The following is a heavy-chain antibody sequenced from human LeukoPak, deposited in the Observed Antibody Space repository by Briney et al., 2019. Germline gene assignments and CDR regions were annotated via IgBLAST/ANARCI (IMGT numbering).Heavy chain of an antibody. CDR1: GGTFSSYA. J-gene: IGHJ4*02. CDR3: ASPDYYDSSGLYFDY. V-gene: IGHV1-69*13. D-gene: IGHD3-22*01. Sequence: GASVKVSCKASGGTFSSYAISWVRQAPGQGLEWMGGTIPIFGTANYAQKFQGRVTITADESTSTAYMELSSLRSEDTAVYYCASPDYYDSSGLYFDYWGQGTLVTVSS. CDR2: TIPIFGTA.